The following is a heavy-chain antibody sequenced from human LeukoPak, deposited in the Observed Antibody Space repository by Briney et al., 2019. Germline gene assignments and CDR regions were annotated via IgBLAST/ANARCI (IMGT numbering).Heavy chain of an antibody. CDR3: AKDLRGYYAELHY. Sequence: GGSLRLSCAASGFTFSSYGMHWVRQAPGKGLEWVAFIRYDGSNKYYADSVKGRFTISRDNSKNTLYLQMNSLRAEDTAVYYCAKDLRGYYAELHYWGQGTLVTVSS. CDR1: GFTFSSYG. CDR2: IRYDGSNK. V-gene: IGHV3-30*02. D-gene: IGHD3-22*01. J-gene: IGHJ4*02.